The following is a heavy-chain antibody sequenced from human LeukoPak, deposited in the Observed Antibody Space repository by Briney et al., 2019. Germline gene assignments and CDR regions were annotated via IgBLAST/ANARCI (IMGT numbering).Heavy chain of an antibody. J-gene: IGHJ4*02. CDR2: IYYSGST. D-gene: IGHD4-23*01. V-gene: IGHV4-30-4*01. CDR3: ARGRTYGGNPSPHFDY. Sequence: PSETLSLTCTVSGGSISSGDYYWSWIRQPPGKGLEWIGYIYYSGSTYYNPSLKSRVTISVDTSKNQFSLKLSSVTAADTAVYYCARGRTYGGNPSPHFDYWGQGTLVTVSS. CDR1: GGSISSGDYY.